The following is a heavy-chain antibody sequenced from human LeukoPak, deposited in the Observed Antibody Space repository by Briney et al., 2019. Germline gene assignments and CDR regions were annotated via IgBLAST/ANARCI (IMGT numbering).Heavy chain of an antibody. Sequence: ASETLSLTCTVSGGSISSSSYYWGWIRQPPGKGLEWIGSIYYSGSTYYNPSLKSRVTISVDTSKNQFSLKLSSVTAADTAVYYCARRKNLRPNYDFWSGPDFDYWGQGTLVTVSS. J-gene: IGHJ4*02. CDR2: IYYSGST. D-gene: IGHD3-3*01. CDR1: GGSISSSSYY. CDR3: ARRKNLRPNYDFWSGPDFDY. V-gene: IGHV4-39*07.